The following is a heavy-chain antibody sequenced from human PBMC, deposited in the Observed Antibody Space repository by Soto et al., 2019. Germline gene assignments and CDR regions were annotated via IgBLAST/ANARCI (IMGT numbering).Heavy chain of an antibody. Sequence: GGSLRLSCAASGFTFSSYWMSWVRQAPGKGLEWVSGISGSGGSTYYADSVKGRFTISRDNSKNTLYLQMNSLRAEDTAVYYCAKVKEVGAITLFDYWGQGTLVTVSS. CDR1: GFTFSSYW. CDR2: ISGSGGST. V-gene: IGHV3-23*01. CDR3: AKVKEVGAITLFDY. D-gene: IGHD1-26*01. J-gene: IGHJ4*02.